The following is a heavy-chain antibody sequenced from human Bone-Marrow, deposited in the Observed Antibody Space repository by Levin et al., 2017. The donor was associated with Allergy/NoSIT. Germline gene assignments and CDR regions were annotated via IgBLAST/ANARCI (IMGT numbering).Heavy chain of an antibody. CDR3: AREDGGSLDSFDV. CDR1: GFTFSNYW. J-gene: IGHJ3*01. Sequence: SCAASGFTFSNYWMHWVRQAPGKGLVCVSRLNGDGTITEYADSVKGRFTISRDNAKNTLYLQMNSLRAEDTAVYYCAREDGGSLDSFDVWGQGTTVTVSS. D-gene: IGHD2-15*01. V-gene: IGHV3-74*01. CDR2: LNGDGTIT.